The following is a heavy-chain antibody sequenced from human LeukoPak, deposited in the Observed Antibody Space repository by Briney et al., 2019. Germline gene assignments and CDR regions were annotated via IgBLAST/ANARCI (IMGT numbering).Heavy chain of an antibody. CDR1: GYTFIIYY. Sequence: ASVKVSCKASGYTFIIYYIHWVRQAPGQGLEWMGTVNPSGGSTNYAQKFQGRITMTRDTSTSTVYMDLSSLKSEDTAVYYCARGKTMGDYWGQGTRVTVSS. V-gene: IGHV1-46*01. CDR2: VNPSGGST. CDR3: ARGKTMGDY. J-gene: IGHJ4*02. D-gene: IGHD4/OR15-4a*01.